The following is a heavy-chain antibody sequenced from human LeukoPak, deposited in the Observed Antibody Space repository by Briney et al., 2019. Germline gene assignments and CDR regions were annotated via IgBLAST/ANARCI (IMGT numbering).Heavy chain of an antibody. CDR3: AREWGVMGKDAFDI. Sequence: PGGSLRLSCAASGFTFSSYAMHWVRQAPGKGLEWVAVISYDGSNKYYADSVKGRFTISRDNSKNTLYLQVNSLRAEDTAVYYCAREWGVMGKDAFDIWGQGTMVTVSS. J-gene: IGHJ3*02. D-gene: IGHD3-16*01. V-gene: IGHV3-30*04. CDR1: GFTFSSYA. CDR2: ISYDGSNK.